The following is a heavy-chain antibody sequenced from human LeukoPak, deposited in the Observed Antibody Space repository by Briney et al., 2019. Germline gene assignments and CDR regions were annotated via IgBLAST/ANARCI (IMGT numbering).Heavy chain of an antibody. Sequence: PSETLSLTCTVSGGSIISSSYYWGWIRQPPGKGLEWIGSIYYSGSTYYNPSLKSRVTISVDTSKNQFSLKLSSVTAADTAVYYCARDWGEHDYGGNSGFDYWGQGTLVTVSS. CDR1: GGSIISSSYY. CDR3: ARDWGEHDYGGNSGFDY. D-gene: IGHD4-23*01. V-gene: IGHV4-39*07. CDR2: IYYSGST. J-gene: IGHJ4*02.